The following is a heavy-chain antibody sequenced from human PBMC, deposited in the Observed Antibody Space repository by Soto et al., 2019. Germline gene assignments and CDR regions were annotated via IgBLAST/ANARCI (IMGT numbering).Heavy chain of an antibody. CDR3: AKDSWAIFGVPAGEYYAMDV. D-gene: IGHD3-3*01. CDR2: ISGSGGST. Sequence: GGSLRLSCAASGFTFSSYAMSWVRQAPGKGLEWVSAISGSGGSTYYADSVKGRFTISRDNAKNTVYLQMNDLRVEDAAEYFCAKDSWAIFGVPAGEYYAMDVWGQGTTVTVSS. CDR1: GFTFSSYA. V-gene: IGHV3-23*01. J-gene: IGHJ6*02.